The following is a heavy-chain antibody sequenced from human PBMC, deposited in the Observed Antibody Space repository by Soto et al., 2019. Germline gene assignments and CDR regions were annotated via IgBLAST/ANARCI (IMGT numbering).Heavy chain of an antibody. CDR3: ARLSPYDFWSGDYGMDV. V-gene: IGHV5-10-1*01. CDR2: IDPSDSYT. CDR1: GYSFTSYW. Sequence: GESLKISCQGSGYSFTSYWISWVRQMPGKGLEWMGRIDPSDSYTNYSPSFQGHVTISADKSISTAYLQWSSLKASDTAIYYCARLSPYDFWSGDYGMDVWGQGTTVTVSS. J-gene: IGHJ6*02. D-gene: IGHD3-3*01.